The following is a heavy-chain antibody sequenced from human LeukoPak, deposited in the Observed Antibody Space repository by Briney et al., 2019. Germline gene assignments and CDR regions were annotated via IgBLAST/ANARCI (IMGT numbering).Heavy chain of an antibody. CDR1: GFTFSSYA. CDR2: ISYDGSNK. V-gene: IGHV3-30-3*01. D-gene: IGHD2-8*01. J-gene: IGHJ4*02. Sequence: PGRSLRLSCAASGFTFSSYAMHWVRQAPGKGLEWVAVISYDGSNKYYADSVKGRFTISRDNSKNTLYLQVNSLRAEDTAVYYCAKGEWTFDYWGQGTLVTVSS. CDR3: AKGEWTFDY.